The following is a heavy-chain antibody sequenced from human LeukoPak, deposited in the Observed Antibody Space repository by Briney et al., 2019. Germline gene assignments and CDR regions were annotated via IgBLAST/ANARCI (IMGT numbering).Heavy chain of an antibody. CDR1: GFTFSSYA. V-gene: IGHV3-30*18. J-gene: IGHJ4*02. D-gene: IGHD6-13*01. CDR3: AKDLAGTVPYYFDY. Sequence: GGSLRLSCAASGFTFSSYAMSWVRQAPGKGLEWVAVISYDGSNKYYADSVKGRFTISRDNSKNTLYLQMNSLRAEDTAVYYCAKDLAGTVPYYFDYWGQGTLVTVSS. CDR2: ISYDGSNK.